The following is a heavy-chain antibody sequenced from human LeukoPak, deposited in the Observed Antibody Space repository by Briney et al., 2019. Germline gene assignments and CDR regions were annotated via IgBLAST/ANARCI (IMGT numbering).Heavy chain of an antibody. V-gene: IGHV3-48*04. CDR2: ISSDSGTI. J-gene: IGHJ4*02. CDR1: GFTFSSYS. D-gene: IGHD2-2*02. CDR3: ARALQAIVVVPAAIGY. Sequence: GGSLRLSCAGSGFTFSSYSMNWVRQAPGKGLEWVSYISSDSGTIYYADSVKGRFTISRDNAKNSLYLQMNSLRAEDTAVYYCARALQAIVVVPAAIGYRGQGTLVTVSS.